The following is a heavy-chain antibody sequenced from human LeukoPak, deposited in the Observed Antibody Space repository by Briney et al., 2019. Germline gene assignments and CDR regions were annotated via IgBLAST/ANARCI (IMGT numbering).Heavy chain of an antibody. D-gene: IGHD2-21*02. CDR1: GGTFSNYI. CDR3: ASGLAYCGSDCSNFDY. V-gene: IGHV1-69*02. Sequence: SVKVSCKASGGTFSNYIISWARQPPGQGLEWMGRITVFFCVDEYAQKFVGRVTITADKFTSTAYMELRSLRSEDTAIYYCASGLAYCGSDCSNFDYWGQGTLVTVSS. CDR2: ITVFFCVD. J-gene: IGHJ4*02.